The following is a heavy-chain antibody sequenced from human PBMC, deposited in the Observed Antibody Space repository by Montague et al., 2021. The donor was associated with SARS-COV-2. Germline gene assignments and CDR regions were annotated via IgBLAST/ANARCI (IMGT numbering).Heavy chain of an antibody. CDR2: XGWGDDQ. CDR1: GFPLPTSAMC. D-gene: IGHD3-10*01. CDR3: ARISYGSGLGFAY. V-gene: IGHV2-70*11. J-gene: IGHJ4*02. Sequence: PALVKPTQTLTLTYTFSGFPLPTSAMCVGWIRQPPGKALKSLTRXGWGDDQSYSTSLQTRPPVSKATSKNQVVLTMTNMDPVDTATYYCARISYGSGLGFAYWRQGTLVTVTS.